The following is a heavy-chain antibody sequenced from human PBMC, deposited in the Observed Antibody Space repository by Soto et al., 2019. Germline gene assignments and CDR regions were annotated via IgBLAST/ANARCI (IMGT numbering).Heavy chain of an antibody. CDR2: IYSGGST. CDR1: GFTVSSNY. Sequence: EVQLVESGGGLVQPGGSLRLSCAASGFTVSSNYMSWVRQAPGKGLEWVSVIYSGGSTYYADSVKGRFTISRDNSKNTLYLQMNSLRAEDTAVYYCARASLTAMVPPEGYWGQGTLVTVSS. CDR3: ARASLTAMVPPEGY. D-gene: IGHD5-18*01. J-gene: IGHJ4*02. V-gene: IGHV3-66*01.